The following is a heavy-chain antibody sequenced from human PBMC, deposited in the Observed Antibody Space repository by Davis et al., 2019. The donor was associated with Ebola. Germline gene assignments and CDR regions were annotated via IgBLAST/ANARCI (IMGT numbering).Heavy chain of an antibody. Sequence: GESLKISCAASGFTFNIYAMSWVRQAPGKGLEWVSVIYSGGSTYYADSVKGRFTISRHNSKNTLYLQMNSLRAEDTAVYYCARGPPYIDYWGQGTLVTVSS. CDR2: IYSGGST. J-gene: IGHJ4*02. CDR1: GFTFNIYA. V-gene: IGHV3-53*04. CDR3: ARGPPYIDY. D-gene: IGHD1-14*01.